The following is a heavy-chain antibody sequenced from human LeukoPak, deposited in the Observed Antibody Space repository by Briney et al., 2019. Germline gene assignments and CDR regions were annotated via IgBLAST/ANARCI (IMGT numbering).Heavy chain of an antibody. CDR1: GFTFSSYG. CDR2: ISYDGSNK. CDR3: AKYGSLVGFGDAFDI. V-gene: IGHV3-30*18. J-gene: IGHJ3*02. Sequence: GRSLRLSCAASGFTFSSYGMHWVRQAPGKGLEWVAVISYDGSNKYYADSVKGRFTISRDNSKNTLYLQMNSLRAEDTAVYYCAKYGSLVGFGDAFDIWGQGTMVTVSS. D-gene: IGHD2-15*01.